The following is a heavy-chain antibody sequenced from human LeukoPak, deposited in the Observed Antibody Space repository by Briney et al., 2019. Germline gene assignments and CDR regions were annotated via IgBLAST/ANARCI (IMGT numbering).Heavy chain of an antibody. CDR1: GFTFSSYA. D-gene: IGHD2-2*01. J-gene: IGHJ4*02. CDR3: ARDQRYCSSSSCPWEPFDY. CDR2: ISGYGGST. V-gene: IGHV3-23*01. Sequence: PGGSLRLSCAASGFTFSSYAMSWVRQAPGEGLEWVSVISGYGGSTYYADSVKGRFTISRDNSKNTLYLQMNSLRAEDTAVYYCARDQRYCSSSSCPWEPFDYWGQGTLVTVSS.